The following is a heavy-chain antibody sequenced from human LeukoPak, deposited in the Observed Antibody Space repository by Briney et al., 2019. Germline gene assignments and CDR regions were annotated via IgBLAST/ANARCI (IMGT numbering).Heavy chain of an antibody. CDR1: GFTFSDYY. CDR2: ISSSGSTI. D-gene: IGHD3-16*01. Sequence: PGGSLRLSRAASGFTFSDYYMSWIRQAPGKGLEWVSYISSSGSTIYYADSVKGRFTISRDNAKNSLYLQMNSLRAEDTAVYYCAREGGDGPFNWFDPWGQGTLVTVSS. CDR3: AREGGDGPFNWFDP. V-gene: IGHV3-11*01. J-gene: IGHJ5*02.